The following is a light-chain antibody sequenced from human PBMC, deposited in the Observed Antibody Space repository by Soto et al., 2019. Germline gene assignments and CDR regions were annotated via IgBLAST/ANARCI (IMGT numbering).Light chain of an antibody. V-gene: IGLV2-8*01. J-gene: IGLJ3*02. Sequence: QSVLTQPPSASGSPGQSVTISCTGTSSDVGGYNYVSWYQQHPGKAPKLMIFDVSERPLGVPDRFSGSKSGNTASLTVSGLQAEDEADYFCSSFAGNNIGVFGGGTKLTVL. CDR1: SSDVGGYNY. CDR3: SSFAGNNIGV. CDR2: DVS.